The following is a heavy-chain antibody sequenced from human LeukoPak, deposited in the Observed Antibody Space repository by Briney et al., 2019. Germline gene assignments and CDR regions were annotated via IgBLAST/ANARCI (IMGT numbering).Heavy chain of an antibody. CDR2: IYYSGST. CDR1: GGSISSYY. CDR3: ARCTSTSCYNFDY. D-gene: IGHD2-2*02. Sequence: SETLSLTCTVSGGSISSYYWSWIRQPPRKGLERIGYIYYSGSTNYNPSLKSRVTISVDTSKNQFSLKLSSVTAADTAVYYCARCTSTSCYNFDYWGQGTLVTVSS. J-gene: IGHJ4*02. V-gene: IGHV4-59*01.